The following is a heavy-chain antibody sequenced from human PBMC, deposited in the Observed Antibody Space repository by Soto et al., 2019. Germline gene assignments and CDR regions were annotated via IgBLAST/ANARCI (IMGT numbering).Heavy chain of an antibody. V-gene: IGHV4-4*07. CDR2: TSPSGDS. CDR1: GAYITTYY. Sequence: SETLSLTCAVSGAYITTYYWTWIRQPAGKGLEWIGRTSPSGDSTYNPSLQSRLSMSVDTFKNHLSLTLTSVTAADTAVYYCASLGRNYYNGMDVWGPGTTVTV. D-gene: IGHD3-10*01. J-gene: IGHJ6*02. CDR3: ASLGRNYYNGMDV.